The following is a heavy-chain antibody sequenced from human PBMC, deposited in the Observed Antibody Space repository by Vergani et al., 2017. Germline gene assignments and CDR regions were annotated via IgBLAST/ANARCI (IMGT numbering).Heavy chain of an antibody. J-gene: IGHJ6*02. D-gene: IGHD6-13*01. Sequence: QVQLVQSGAEVKKPGASVKVSCKASGYTFTSYGISWVRQAPGQGLEWMGWISAYNGNTNYAQKLQGRVTMTTDTSTSTAYMELRSLRSDDTAVYYCAGATGYSSSWYVYYYYGMDVWGQGTTVTVSS. CDR1: GYTFTSYG. V-gene: IGHV1-18*04. CDR2: ISAYNGNT. CDR3: AGATGYSSSWYVYYYYGMDV.